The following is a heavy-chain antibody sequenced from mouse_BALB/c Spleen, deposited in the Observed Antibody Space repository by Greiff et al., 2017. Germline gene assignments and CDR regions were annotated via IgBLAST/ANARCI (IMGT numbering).Heavy chain of an antibody. V-gene: IGHV5-6-5*01. J-gene: IGHJ3*01. CDR1: GFTFSSYA. CDR2: ISSGGST. CDR3: ARDPGDYDGAWFAY. D-gene: IGHD2-4*01. Sequence: EVKLMESGGGLVKPGGSLKLSCAASGFTFSSYAMSWVRQTPEKRLEWVASISSGGSTYYPDSVKGRFTISRDNAKNTLYLQMSSLKSEDTAMYYCARDPGDYDGAWFAYWGQGTLVTVSA.